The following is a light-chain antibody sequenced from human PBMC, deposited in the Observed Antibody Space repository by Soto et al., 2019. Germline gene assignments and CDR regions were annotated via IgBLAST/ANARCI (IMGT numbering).Light chain of an antibody. V-gene: IGKV3-20*01. CDR2: GAY. Sequence: EIVLTQSPGTLSLSPGERGILSCRASQSVSNNYLARYQQKPGQAPRLLIYGAYTRVTGIPDRFSGSGSGTDFTLTISRLEPEDFAMYYCQQYGSSPLTFGPGTKVDIK. CDR3: QQYGSSPLT. J-gene: IGKJ3*01. CDR1: QSVSNNY.